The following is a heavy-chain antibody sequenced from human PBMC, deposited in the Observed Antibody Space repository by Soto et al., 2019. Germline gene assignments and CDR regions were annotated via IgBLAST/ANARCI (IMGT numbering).Heavy chain of an antibody. D-gene: IGHD3-10*01. CDR1: GYTFTAYY. Sequence: QVQLVQSGAEVKKPGASVKVSCKDSGYTFTAYYMHWVRQAPVQRLEWMGWINPNSGTTTYAQKFQGCVNMSRDTSITTVYMEVRRLRSDDTAVYYCARVPRGVYYGMDVWGQGTTVTVSS. J-gene: IGHJ6*02. V-gene: IGHV1-2*04. CDR2: INPNSGTT. CDR3: ARVPRGVYYGMDV.